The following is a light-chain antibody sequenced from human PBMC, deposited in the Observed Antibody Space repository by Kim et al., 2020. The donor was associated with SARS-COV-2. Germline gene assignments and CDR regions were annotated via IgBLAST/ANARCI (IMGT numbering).Light chain of an antibody. CDR2: RDS. V-gene: IGLV3-9*01. J-gene: IGLJ3*02. Sequence: SYELTQPLSVSVALGQTARITCGGNNIGSKNVHWYQQKPGQAHVLVIYRDSNRPSGIPERFSGSNSGNTATLTISRAQAGDEADYYCQVWDSSTWVFGGGTQLTVL. CDR1: NIGSKN. CDR3: QVWDSSTWV.